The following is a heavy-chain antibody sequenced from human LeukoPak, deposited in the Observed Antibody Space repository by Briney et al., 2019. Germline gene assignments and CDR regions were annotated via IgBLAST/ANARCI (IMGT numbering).Heavy chain of an antibody. J-gene: IGHJ6*02. CDR3: ARDQYCSSTSCYLYYYYYYGMDV. V-gene: IGHV3-33*01. D-gene: IGHD2-2*01. Sequence: GGSLRLSCAASGFTFSSYGMHWVRQAPGKXLEWVAVIWYDGSNKYYADSVKGRFTISRDNSKNTLYLQMNSLRAEDTAVYYCARDQYCSSTSCYLYYYYYYGMDVWGQGTTVTVSS. CDR1: GFTFSSYG. CDR2: IWYDGSNK.